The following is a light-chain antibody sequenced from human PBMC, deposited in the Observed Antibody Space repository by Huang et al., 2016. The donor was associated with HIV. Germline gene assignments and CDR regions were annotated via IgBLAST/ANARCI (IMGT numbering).Light chain of an antibody. CDR3: QQTFRNLHFT. V-gene: IGKV1-39*01. CDR2: GTS. CDR1: QTVGTS. Sequence: DIEMTQSPSFLSASVGDKITILCRTNQTVGTSLNWYQHRLGLSPKLLIYGTSTLQSGGPPRFGGSGSGTQFSLTIASLQPEDFATYYCQQTFRNLHFTFGPGT. J-gene: IGKJ3*01.